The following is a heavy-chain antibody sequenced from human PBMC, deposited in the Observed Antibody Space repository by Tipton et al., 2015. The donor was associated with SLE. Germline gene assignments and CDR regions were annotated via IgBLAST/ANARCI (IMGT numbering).Heavy chain of an antibody. CDR3: ARDQTTVVTRGYYYYYMDV. V-gene: IGHV4-59*01. J-gene: IGHJ6*03. D-gene: IGHD4-23*01. CDR1: GASISTYY. Sequence: SLTCTVSGASISTYYWSWIRQPPGKGLEWIGYVSYSGSTNYNPSLKSRVTISVDTSKNQLSLKLSSVTAADTAVYYCARDQTTVVTRGYYYYYMDVWGKGTTVTVSS. CDR2: VSYSGST.